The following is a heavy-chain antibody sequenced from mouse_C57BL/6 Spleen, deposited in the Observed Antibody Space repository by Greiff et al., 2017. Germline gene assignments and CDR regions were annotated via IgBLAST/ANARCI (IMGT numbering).Heavy chain of an antibody. D-gene: IGHD3-2*02. J-gene: IGHJ3*01. CDR3: ARHGGAAQAAWFAY. CDR2: ISSGGSYT. V-gene: IGHV5-6*01. Sequence: EVKLVESGGDLVKPGGSLKLSCAASGFTFSSYGMSWVRQTPDKRLEWVATISSGGSYTYYPDSVKGRFTISRDNAKNTLYLQMSSLKSEDTAMYYCARHGGAAQAAWFAYWGQGTLVTVSA. CDR1: GFTFSSYG.